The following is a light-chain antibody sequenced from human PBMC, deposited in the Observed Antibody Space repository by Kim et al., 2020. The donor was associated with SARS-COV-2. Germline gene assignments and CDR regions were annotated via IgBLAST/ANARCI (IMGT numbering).Light chain of an antibody. V-gene: IGLV2-14*01. CDR3: NSYTSSSTYV. CDR1: SSDVGAYSY. Sequence: QSALTQPASVSGSPGQSIAISCTGTSSDVGAYSYVSWFQQHPGKAPKLLIYGVNKRPSGASDRFSGSKSGNTASLTISGLQAEDEADYYCNSYTSSSTYVFGTGTQLTVL. CDR2: GVN. J-gene: IGLJ1*01.